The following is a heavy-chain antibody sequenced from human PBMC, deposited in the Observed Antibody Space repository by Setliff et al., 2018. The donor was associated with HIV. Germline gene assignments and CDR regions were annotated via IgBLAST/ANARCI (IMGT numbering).Heavy chain of an antibody. V-gene: IGHV1-2*02. D-gene: IGHD4-17*01. Sequence: APVKVSCKASGYTFTDYYIHWVRQAPGQGLEWMGWIYPNTGGSNYAQKFQGRVTMTRDTSISTAYMELSRLRSDDTAVYYCARSTTADWGQGTLVTVSS. CDR1: GYTFTDYY. J-gene: IGHJ4*02. CDR2: IYPNTGGS. CDR3: ARSTTAD.